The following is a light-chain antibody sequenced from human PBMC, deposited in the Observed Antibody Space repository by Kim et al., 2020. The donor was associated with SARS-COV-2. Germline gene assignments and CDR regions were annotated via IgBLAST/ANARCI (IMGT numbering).Light chain of an antibody. CDR3: ESRDNSSNQ. CDR1: RLRFYY. CDR2: GKN. J-gene: IGLJ3*02. V-gene: IGLV3-19*01. Sequence: VALGQTGRSTCQGDRLRFYYARWYQQKPEQATMLVMYGKNNRPSGIPDRFSGSSSGSTASLTITGDQAEDEADYYCESRDNSSNQFGGGTQLTVL.